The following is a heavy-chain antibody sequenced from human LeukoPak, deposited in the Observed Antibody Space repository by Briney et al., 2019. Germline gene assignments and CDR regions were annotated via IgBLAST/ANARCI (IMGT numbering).Heavy chain of an antibody. CDR1: GFTSSIYW. Sequence: GGSLRLSSAASGFTSSIYWMHWVRQAPEERLVWVSRINSDWSSTSYADSGKGRFTISRDNAKNTLYLQMNSLRAEDTAVYYCARDAIAARADFDYWGQGTLVTVTS. J-gene: IGHJ4*02. D-gene: IGHD6-6*01. V-gene: IGHV3-74*01. CDR3: ARDAIAARADFDY. CDR2: INSDWSST.